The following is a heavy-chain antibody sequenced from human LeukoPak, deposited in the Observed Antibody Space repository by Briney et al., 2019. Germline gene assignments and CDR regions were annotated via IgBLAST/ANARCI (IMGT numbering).Heavy chain of an antibody. J-gene: IGHJ4*02. CDR2: ISVYNGNT. D-gene: IGHD2-2*01. CDR1: GYTFRDYG. V-gene: IGHV1-18*01. Sequence: GSSVTVPYQPSGYTFRDYGITWLRQAPAQGLEWMGWISVYNGNTNYAQKLQGRVTMTTDISTSTAYMELRSLTSDDTAVYYCARAQPQDYWGQGTLVTVSS. CDR3: ARAQPQDY.